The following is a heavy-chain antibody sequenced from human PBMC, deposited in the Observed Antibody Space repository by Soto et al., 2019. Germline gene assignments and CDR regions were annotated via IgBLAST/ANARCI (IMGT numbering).Heavy chain of an antibody. V-gene: IGHV3-21*05. CDR2: ISSSSSYT. Sequence: GGSLRLSCAASGFTFSSYSMNWVRQAPGKGLEWVSYISSSSSYTNYADSVKGRFTISRDTAKNSLYLQMNSLRAEDTSVYYCARDLLSTYYDILTCFRDLYYFDYWGQGTLVTVSS. CDR1: GFTFSSYS. J-gene: IGHJ4*02. D-gene: IGHD3-9*01. CDR3: ARDLLSTYYDILTCFRDLYYFDY.